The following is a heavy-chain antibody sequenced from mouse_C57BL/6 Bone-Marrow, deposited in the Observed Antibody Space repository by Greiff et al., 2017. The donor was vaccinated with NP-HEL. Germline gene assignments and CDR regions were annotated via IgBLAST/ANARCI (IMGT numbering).Heavy chain of an antibody. V-gene: IGHV1-81*01. CDR2: IYPRSGNT. J-gene: IGHJ2*01. CDR3: ARKAGHFDY. Sequence: VQLQQSGAELARPGASVKLSCKASGYTFTSYGISWVKQRTGQGLEWIGEIYPRSGNTYYNEKFKGKATLTADKSSSPAYMKLRSLTAEDSAVYFCARKAGHFDYWGQGTTLTVSS. CDR1: GYTFTSYG.